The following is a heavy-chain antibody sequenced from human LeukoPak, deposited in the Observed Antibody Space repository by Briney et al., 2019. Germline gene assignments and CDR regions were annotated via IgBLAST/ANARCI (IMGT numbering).Heavy chain of an antibody. D-gene: IGHD6-6*01. J-gene: IGHJ4*02. CDR2: IKQDGSEI. Sequence: GGSLRLSCAASGFTFSSYWMSWVRQAPGKGLEWVANIKQDGSEIYYVDSVKGRFTISRGNAKNSLYLQMSSLRAEDMAVYYCVISATARGGLDYWGQGTLVTVSS. CDR1: GFTFSSYW. CDR3: VISATARGGLDY. V-gene: IGHV3-7*01.